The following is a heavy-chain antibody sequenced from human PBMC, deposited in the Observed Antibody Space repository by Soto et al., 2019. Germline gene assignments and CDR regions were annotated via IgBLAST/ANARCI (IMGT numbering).Heavy chain of an antibody. CDR2: VHGGGST. V-gene: IGHV3-53*01. D-gene: IGHD3-16*01. CDR1: GFTVSNNH. J-gene: IGHJ4*02. Sequence: VQLVESGGGLIQPGGSLRLSCAASGFTVSNNHMTWVRQAAGKGLELVSFVHGGGSTSYADSVKGRSTISRDNSKNTLYLQMDSLRAEDTAIYYCAGRLTTAASLDYWGRGTLVTVSS. CDR3: AGRLTTAASLDY.